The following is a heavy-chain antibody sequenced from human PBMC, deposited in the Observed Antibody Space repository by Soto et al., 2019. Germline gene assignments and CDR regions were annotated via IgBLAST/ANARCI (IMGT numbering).Heavy chain of an antibody. D-gene: IGHD3-22*01. V-gene: IGHV3-30-3*01. Sequence: GGSLRLSCAASGFTFSSYAMHWVRQAPGKGLEWVAVISYDGSNKYYADSVKGRFTISRDNSKNTLYLQMNSLRAEDTAVYYCARDEGPRDYYDSSGYRTPDYWGQGTLVTVSS. CDR3: ARDEGPRDYYDSSGYRTPDY. J-gene: IGHJ4*02. CDR1: GFTFSSYA. CDR2: ISYDGSNK.